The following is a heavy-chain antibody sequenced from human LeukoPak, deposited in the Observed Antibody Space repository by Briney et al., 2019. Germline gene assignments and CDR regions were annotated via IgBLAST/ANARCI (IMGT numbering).Heavy chain of an antibody. CDR3: TRQSPKLTGDVDC. J-gene: IGHJ4*02. CDR2: FYHSENT. V-gene: IGHV4-38-2*02. D-gene: IGHD3-9*01. Sequence: PSETLSLTCTVSGYSISSDHYRGWIRQSPGKGLEWIGGFYHSENTYYNPSLKSRVTISKDTSKNQFSLRLSSVTDADTAVYYCTRQSPKLTGDVDCWGQGTLVTVSS. CDR1: GYSISSDHY.